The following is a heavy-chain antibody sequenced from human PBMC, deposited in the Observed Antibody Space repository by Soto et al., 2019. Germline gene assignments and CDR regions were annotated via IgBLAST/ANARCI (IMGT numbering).Heavy chain of an antibody. J-gene: IGHJ4*02. V-gene: IGHV4-34*01. CDR2: INHSGSA. D-gene: IGHD5-12*01. CDR1: GGSFSGYY. CDR3: ASIKWLPSVLPVDY. Sequence: KTSETLSLTCAVYGGSFSGYYWSWIRQPPGKGLEWIGEINHSGSANYNPSLKSRVTMSVDTSRNQCSLKLSSVTAADTAVYYCASIKWLPSVLPVDYWGQGALVTISS.